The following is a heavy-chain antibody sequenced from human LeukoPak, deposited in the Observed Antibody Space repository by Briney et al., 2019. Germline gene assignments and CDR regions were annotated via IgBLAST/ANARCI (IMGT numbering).Heavy chain of an antibody. V-gene: IGHV3-9*01. CDR3: AKAPHYYDSGSYYTPLDS. CDR2: ISWNSGSI. Sequence: GGSLRLSCAASGFSFDDYAMYWVRQAPGKGLEWVSGISWNSGSIGYADSVKGRFTISRDNAKNSLYLQMNSLRPEDTALYYCAKAPHYYDSGSYYTPLDSWGQGTLVTVSS. J-gene: IGHJ4*02. CDR1: GFSFDDYA. D-gene: IGHD3-22*01.